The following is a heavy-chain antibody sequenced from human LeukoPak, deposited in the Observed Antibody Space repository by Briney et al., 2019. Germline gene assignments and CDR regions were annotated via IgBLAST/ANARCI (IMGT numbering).Heavy chain of an antibody. Sequence: EPSETLSLTCTVSGGSISSSSYYWGWIRQPPGKGLEWIGSIYYSGSTYYNPSLKSRVTISVDTSKNQFSLKLSSVTAADTAVYYCARHLVVAAWSPPSWFDPWGQGTLVTVSS. J-gene: IGHJ5*02. V-gene: IGHV4-39*01. D-gene: IGHD2-15*01. CDR2: IYYSGST. CDR3: ARHLVVAAWSPPSWFDP. CDR1: GGSISSSSYY.